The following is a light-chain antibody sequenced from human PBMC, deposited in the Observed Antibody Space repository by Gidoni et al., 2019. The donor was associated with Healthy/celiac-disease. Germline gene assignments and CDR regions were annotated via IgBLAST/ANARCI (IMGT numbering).Light chain of an antibody. Sequence: SYELTQPPSVSVSPGQTARITCSGDALPKQYAYWYQQKPGQAPVLVIYKDSERPSGIPERFSGSSSGTTVTLTISGVKAEDEADYYCQSADSSGTCWVFGGGTKLTVL. CDR2: KDS. CDR3: QSADSSGTCWV. V-gene: IGLV3-25*03. CDR1: ALPKQY. J-gene: IGLJ3*02.